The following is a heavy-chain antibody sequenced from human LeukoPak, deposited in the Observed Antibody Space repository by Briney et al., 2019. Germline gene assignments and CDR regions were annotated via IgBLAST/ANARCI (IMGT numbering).Heavy chain of an antibody. V-gene: IGHV3-30-3*01. J-gene: IGHJ6*03. CDR1: GFTFSSYA. D-gene: IGHD2-2*01. CDR3: ARSSSTETRYYYYYMDV. Sequence: GRSLRLSCAASGFTFSSYAMHWVRQAPGKGLEWVAVISYDGSNKYYADSVKGRFTISRDNSKNTLYLQMNSLRSEDTAVYYCARSSSTETRYYYYYMDVWGKGTTVTVSS. CDR2: ISYDGSNK.